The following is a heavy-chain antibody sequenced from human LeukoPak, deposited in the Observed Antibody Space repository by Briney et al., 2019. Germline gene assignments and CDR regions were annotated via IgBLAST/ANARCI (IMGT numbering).Heavy chain of an antibody. CDR1: GYSISSGYY. V-gene: IGHV4-61*01. CDR3: ASGGLRFLEWLPHDY. D-gene: IGHD3-3*01. CDR2: IYYSGST. J-gene: IGHJ4*02. Sequence: PSETLSLTCAVSGYSISSGYYWSWIRQPPGKGLEWIGYIYYSGSTNYNPSLKSRVTISVDTSKNQFSLKLSSVTAADTAVYYCASGGLRFLEWLPHDYWGQGTLVTVSS.